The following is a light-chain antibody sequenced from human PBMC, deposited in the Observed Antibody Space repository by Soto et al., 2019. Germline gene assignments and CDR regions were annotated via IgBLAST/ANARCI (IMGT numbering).Light chain of an antibody. V-gene: IGLV2-14*03. CDR3: SAYTGSRTCV. CDR1: SSDVAAYNF. Sequence: QSALTQPASVSGSPGQASTISCTGTSSDVAAYNFVSWHKQHPGKDPKLMIYNVYDRPSGISYRFSGAKSGNTASLTISGLQGEDEADYYCSAYTGSRTCVFGTGTKLTVL. J-gene: IGLJ1*01. CDR2: NVY.